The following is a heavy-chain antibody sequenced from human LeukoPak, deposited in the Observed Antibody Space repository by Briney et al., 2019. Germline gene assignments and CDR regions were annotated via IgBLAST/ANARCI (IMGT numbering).Heavy chain of an antibody. CDR1: GGTLTYDS. D-gene: IGHD6-13*01. J-gene: IGHJ5*02. CDR3: ASAPRYSSSWPNNWFDP. Sequence: SVKVSCKASGGTLTYDSVSWVRQAPGQGLEWMGGIIVISGSTTYAQKFKGRVTIRADEATSTVFMKLNSLTVEDTGVYFCASAPRYSSSWPNNWFDPWGQGTLVTVSS. V-gene: IGHV1-69*13. CDR2: IIVISGST.